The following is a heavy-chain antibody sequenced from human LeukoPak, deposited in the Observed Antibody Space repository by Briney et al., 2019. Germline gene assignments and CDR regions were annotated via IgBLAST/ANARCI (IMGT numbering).Heavy chain of an antibody. CDR2: INTNTGNP. V-gene: IGHV7-4-1*02. J-gene: IGHJ4*02. D-gene: IGHD1-26*01. CDR3: AREGEYSGSPNFDY. CDR1: GYTFTSYA. Sequence: ASVKVSCKASGYTFTSYAMNWVRQAPGQGLEWMGWINTNTGNPTYAQGFTGRFVFSLDTSVSTAYLQISSLKAEDTAVYCCAREGEYSGSPNFDYWGQGTLVTVSS.